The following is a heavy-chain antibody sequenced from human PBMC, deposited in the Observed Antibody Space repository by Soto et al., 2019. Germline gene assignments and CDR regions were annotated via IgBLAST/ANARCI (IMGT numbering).Heavy chain of an antibody. V-gene: IGHV3-21*01. Sequence: TGGSLRLSCAASGFTFSSYIMNWVRQAPGKGLEWVSSISSSSSYIYYADSVKGRFTISRDNAKNSLYLQMNSLRAEDTAVYYCARDRSWYSGSYEAIDAFDIWGQGTMVTVSS. J-gene: IGHJ3*02. D-gene: IGHD1-26*01. CDR2: ISSSSSYI. CDR3: ARDRSWYSGSYEAIDAFDI. CDR1: GFTFSSYI.